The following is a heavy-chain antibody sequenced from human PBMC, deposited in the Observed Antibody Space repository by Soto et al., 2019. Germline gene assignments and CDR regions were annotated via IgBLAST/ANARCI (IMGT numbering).Heavy chain of an antibody. CDR2: ISGSGGSP. Sequence: EVQLLESGGGLVQPGGSLRLSCAASGFTFSSYAMSWVRQAPGTGLGWVSLISGSGGSPYYADSVKGRFTISRDNSKNTLYLQMNSLRAEDTAVYSCAKERGYSYGAFDYWGQGTLVTVSS. CDR1: GFTFSSYA. D-gene: IGHD5-18*01. V-gene: IGHV3-23*01. CDR3: AKERGYSYGAFDY. J-gene: IGHJ4*02.